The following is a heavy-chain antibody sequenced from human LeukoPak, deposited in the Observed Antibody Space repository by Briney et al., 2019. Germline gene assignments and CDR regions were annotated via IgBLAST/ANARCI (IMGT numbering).Heavy chain of an antibody. CDR1: GFTFSSYW. V-gene: IGHV3-7*01. CDR2: IKQDGSEK. J-gene: IGHJ1*01. Sequence: PGGSLRLSCVGSGFTFSSYWMSWVRQPPGKGLEWVANIKQDGSEKYYVDSVKGRFIISRDNAKNSLYLQMNSLRAEDTAVYYCVTDGGLLPYYFTYWGQGALVTVSS. D-gene: IGHD3-10*01. CDR3: VTDGGLLPYYFTY.